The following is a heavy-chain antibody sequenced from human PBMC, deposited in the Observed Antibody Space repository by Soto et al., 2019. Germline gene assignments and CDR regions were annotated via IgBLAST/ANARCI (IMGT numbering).Heavy chain of an antibody. D-gene: IGHD6-13*01. Sequence: AASVKVSCKASGYTFTSYGISWVRQAPGQGLEWMGWISAYNGNTNYAQKLQGRVTMTTDTSTSTAYMELRSLRSDDTAVYYCARDVAAAVENWFDPWGQGTLVTVSS. CDR2: ISAYNGNT. V-gene: IGHV1-18*01. J-gene: IGHJ5*02. CDR3: ARDVAAAVENWFDP. CDR1: GYTFTSYG.